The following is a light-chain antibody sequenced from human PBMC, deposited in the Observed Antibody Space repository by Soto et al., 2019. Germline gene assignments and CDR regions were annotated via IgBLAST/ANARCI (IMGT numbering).Light chain of an antibody. V-gene: IGLV3-21*02. J-gene: IGLJ2*01. Sequence: SYVVTQQPSVSLTPGQTANIACGGNNIGSKTVHWYQQKPGQAPVLVVFDDSDRPSGIPDRFSGSNSGNTATLTISRVEAGDEAEYYCQVWDTTRVVFGGGTKVTVL. CDR1: NIGSKT. CDR3: QVWDTTRVV. CDR2: DDS.